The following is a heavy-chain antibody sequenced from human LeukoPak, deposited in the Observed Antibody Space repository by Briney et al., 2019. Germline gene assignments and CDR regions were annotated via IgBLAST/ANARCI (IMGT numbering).Heavy chain of an antibody. V-gene: IGHV1-8*01. Sequence: ASVKVSCKASGYTFTSYDINWVRQATGQGLEWMGWMNPNSGNTGYAQKFQGRVTMTRNTSISTAYMELSSLRSEDTAVYYCARGWGDGVVIEYYFDYWGQGTLVTVSS. CDR1: GYTFTSYD. J-gene: IGHJ4*02. CDR2: MNPNSGNT. D-gene: IGHD3-3*01. CDR3: ARGWGDGVVIEYYFDY.